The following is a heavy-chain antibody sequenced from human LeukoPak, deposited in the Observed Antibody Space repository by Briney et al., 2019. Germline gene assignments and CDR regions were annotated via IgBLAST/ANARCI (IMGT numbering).Heavy chain of an antibody. CDR2: ISAYNGNT. CDR1: GYTFNSYD. Sequence: ASVKVSCKASGYTFNSYDMTWVRQAPGQGLEWMGWISAYNGNTNYAQKVQGRVTMTTDTSTSTAYMELRSLRSDDTAVYYCARVSHYYGSEIEYWGQGTLVTVSS. CDR3: ARVSHYYGSEIEY. D-gene: IGHD3-10*01. J-gene: IGHJ4*02. V-gene: IGHV1-18*01.